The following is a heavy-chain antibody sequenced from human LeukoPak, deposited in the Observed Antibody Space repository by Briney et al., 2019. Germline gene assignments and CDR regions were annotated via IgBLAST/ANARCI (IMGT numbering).Heavy chain of an antibody. CDR2: ISYDGSNK. D-gene: IGHD1-1*01. Sequence: PGGSLRLSCADSGFTFSSYGMHWVRQAPGKGLEWVAVISYDGSNKYYVDSVKGRFTISRDNSKNSLYLRMNSLRAEDTALYYCAKDGIPTTSYYYYYYMDVWGKGTTVTVSS. J-gene: IGHJ6*03. CDR3: AKDGIPTTSYYYYYYMDV. CDR1: GFTFSSYG. V-gene: IGHV3-30*18.